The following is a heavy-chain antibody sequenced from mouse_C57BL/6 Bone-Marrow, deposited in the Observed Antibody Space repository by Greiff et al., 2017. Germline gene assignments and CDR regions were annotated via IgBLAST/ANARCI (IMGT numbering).Heavy chain of an antibody. CDR2: INPNNGGT. V-gene: IGHV1-26*01. CDR3: ARRYYDYYYYAMDY. J-gene: IGHJ4*01. CDR1: GYTFTDYY. D-gene: IGHD2-4*01. Sequence: EVQLQQSGPELVKPGASVKISCKASGYTFTDYYMNWVKQSHGKSLEWIGDINPNNGGTSYNQKFKGKATLTVDKSSSTAYMELRSLTSGDSAVXYCARRYYDYYYYAMDYWGQGTSVTVSS.